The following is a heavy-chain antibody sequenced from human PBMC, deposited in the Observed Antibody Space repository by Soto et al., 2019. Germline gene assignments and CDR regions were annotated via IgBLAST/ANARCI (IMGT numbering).Heavy chain of an antibody. CDR3: GGERKFDFWRKGLDV. CDR1: GYTFTSYD. CDR2: MDPNSGST. Sequence: QAQLVQSGAEVKKPGASVKVSCTASGYTFTSYDINWVRQAPGQGLEWLGWMDPNSGSTGYAQNFQGRVTMTRNISINTAQMELSSLRSEDTAVYYCGGERKFDFWRKGLDVWGQGTTVTVSS. D-gene: IGHD3-3*01. J-gene: IGHJ6*02. V-gene: IGHV1-8*01.